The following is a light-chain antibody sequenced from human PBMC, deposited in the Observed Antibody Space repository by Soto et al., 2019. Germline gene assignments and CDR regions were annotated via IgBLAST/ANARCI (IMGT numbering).Light chain of an antibody. CDR2: GGF. Sequence: IVLTQSPGTLSVSPGEIVILSCRASQTLRNKLAWYQQKPGQAPRLLIYGGFTRATGIPARFSGSWSGTEFTLIITSLQSEEFAIYYCQQHNAWPLTFGPGTKLDLK. V-gene: IGKV3-15*01. CDR3: QQHNAWPLT. CDR1: QTLRNK. J-gene: IGKJ3*01.